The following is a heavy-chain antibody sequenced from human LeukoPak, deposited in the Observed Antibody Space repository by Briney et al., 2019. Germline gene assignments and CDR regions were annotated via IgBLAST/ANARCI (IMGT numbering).Heavy chain of an antibody. V-gene: IGHV3-33*08. CDR2: IWYDGSNK. Sequence: GGSLRLSCAVSGFTFSSYGIHWVRQAPGKGLEWVAVIWYDGSNKYYADSVKGRFTISRDNSKNTLYLQMNSLRAEDTAVYYCARDSWGMDVWGQGTTVTVSS. CDR1: GFTFSSYG. CDR3: ARDSWGMDV. J-gene: IGHJ6*02.